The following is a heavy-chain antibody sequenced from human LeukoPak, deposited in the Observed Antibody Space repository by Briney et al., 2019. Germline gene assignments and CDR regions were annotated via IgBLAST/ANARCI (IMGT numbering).Heavy chain of an antibody. J-gene: IGHJ3*02. CDR1: GFTVRSNE. D-gene: IGHD2-15*01. Sequence: GSPRLSCAGSGFTVRSNEMSWVRQAPGEGLGWVSSISGGSTYYADSRKGRFTISRDNSKNTLHLQMNSLRAEDTAVYYCARVEMEPASKYVVVVADAFDIWGQGTMVTVSS. V-gene: IGHV3-38-3*01. CDR2: ISGGST. CDR3: ARVEMEPASKYVVVVADAFDI.